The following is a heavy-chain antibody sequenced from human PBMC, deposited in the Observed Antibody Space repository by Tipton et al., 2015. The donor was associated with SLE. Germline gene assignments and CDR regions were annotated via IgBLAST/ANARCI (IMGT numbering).Heavy chain of an antibody. V-gene: IGHV4-39*07. CDR2: IYHSGST. D-gene: IGHD5-24*01. Sequence: TLSLTCTVSGGSISSGSYYWGWIRQPPGKGLEWIGSIYHSGSTYYNPSLKSRVTISVDTSKNQFSLKLSSVTAADTAVYYCARAGDGYNSLDYWGQGTLVTVSS. CDR3: ARAGDGYNSLDY. CDR1: GGSISSGSYY. J-gene: IGHJ4*02.